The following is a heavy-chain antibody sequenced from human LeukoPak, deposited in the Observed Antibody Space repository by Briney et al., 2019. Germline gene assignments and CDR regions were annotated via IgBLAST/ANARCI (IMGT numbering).Heavy chain of an antibody. CDR1: GYTFTGYY. D-gene: IGHD5-12*01. J-gene: IGHJ4*02. CDR3: AKNPYEYYFDY. CDR2: INPNSGDT. Sequence: SVKVSCKASGYTFTGYYMHWVRQAPGQGLEWMGWINPNSGDTNYAQKFQGRVTMTRDTSINTAYMEPSRLRTDDTAVYYCAKNPYEYYFDYWDQGTLVTVSS. V-gene: IGHV1-2*02.